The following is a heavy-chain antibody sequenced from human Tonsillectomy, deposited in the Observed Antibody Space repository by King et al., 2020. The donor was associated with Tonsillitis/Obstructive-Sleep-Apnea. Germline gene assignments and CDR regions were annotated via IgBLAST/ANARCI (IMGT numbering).Heavy chain of an antibody. Sequence: VQLQESGPGLVKPSETLSLTCTVSGGSVSSGSDYWSWIRQPPGKGLEWIGYIYYSGSTNSNPSLKSRVTISDEPSKNQFSLKLSSVTAADTAVYYCARVPGAGLRWFDPWGQGTRVTVSS. D-gene: IGHD3-10*01. CDR3: ARVPGAGLRWFDP. CDR1: GGSVSSGSDY. J-gene: IGHJ5*02. CDR2: IYYSGST. V-gene: IGHV4-61*01.